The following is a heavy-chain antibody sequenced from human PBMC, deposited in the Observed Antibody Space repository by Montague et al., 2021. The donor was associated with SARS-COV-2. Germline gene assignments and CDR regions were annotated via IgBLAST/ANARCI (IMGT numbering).Heavy chain of an antibody. J-gene: IGHJ6*02. Sequence: SETLSLTCAVYGGSFSGYYWSWIRQPPGKGLEWIGEINHSGSTNYNPSLKSRVTISVDTSKNQFSLKLSSVTAADTAVYYCARGRGTALFRRIYFGMDVWGQGTRCTVAS. D-gene: IGHD1-1*01. CDR1: GGSFSGYY. CDR3: ARGRGTALFRRIYFGMDV. CDR2: INHSGST. V-gene: IGHV4-34*01.